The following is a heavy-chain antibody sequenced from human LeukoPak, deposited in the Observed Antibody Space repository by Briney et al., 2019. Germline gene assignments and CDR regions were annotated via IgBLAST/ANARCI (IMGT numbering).Heavy chain of an antibody. CDR2: NSGGST. CDR3: AKDLGSSGWYIDY. V-gene: IGHV3-23*01. D-gene: IGHD6-19*01. Sequence: GGSLRLSCAASGFTFSSYAVYWVRQAPGRGLEWVSSNSGGSTYYADSVKGRFTVSRDNSKNTLYLQMNSLRAEDTAVYYCAKDLGSSGWYIDYWGQGTLVTVSS. J-gene: IGHJ4*02. CDR1: GFTFSSYA.